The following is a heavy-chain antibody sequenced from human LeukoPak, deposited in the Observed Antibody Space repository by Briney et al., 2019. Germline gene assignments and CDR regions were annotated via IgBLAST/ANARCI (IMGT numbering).Heavy chain of an antibody. V-gene: IGHV3-74*01. D-gene: IGHD3-9*01. CDR3: ARDFDMGITPGDDFDF. J-gene: IGHJ4*02. Sequence: EGSLRLSCAASGFSFSKYWMHWVRQTPGEGLVWVSRIKEDGTYTSYADSVKGRFTISRDNARNTVFLQMNSLRAEDTAVYYCARDFDMGITPGDDFDFWGQGALVTVSS. CDR1: GFSFSKYW. CDR2: IKEDGTYT.